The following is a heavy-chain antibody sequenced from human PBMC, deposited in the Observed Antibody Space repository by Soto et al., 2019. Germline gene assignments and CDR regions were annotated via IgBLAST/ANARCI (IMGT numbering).Heavy chain of an antibody. CDR3: IALGPT. Sequence: EVQLVESGGGLVKPGGSLRLSCAASGFNFSNAWMNWVRQAPGKGLEWVGHVKTKSDGGTTEYAASVNGRFTVPRDDSNNTLYLETNSPKSEDTAIYNCIALGPTWGQGTLVAVSS. J-gene: IGHJ5*02. CDR1: GFNFSNAW. CDR2: VKTKSDGGTT. V-gene: IGHV3-15*07.